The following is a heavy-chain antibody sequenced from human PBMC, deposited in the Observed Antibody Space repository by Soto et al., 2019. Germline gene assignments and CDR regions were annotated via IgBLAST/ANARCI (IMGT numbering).Heavy chain of an antibody. Sequence: QVQLVQSGAEVKKPGASVKVACKTSGYTYISYGISWVRQAPGQGLEWMGWISAYNGNTDYAQNFQGRVTMTTDTSTTTAYIDLRSLRSDDTAVYYCARPYAYSSGYYLFDYWGQGTLVTVSS. J-gene: IGHJ4*02. CDR1: GYTYISYG. CDR2: ISAYNGNT. D-gene: IGHD3-22*01. V-gene: IGHV1-18*04. CDR3: ARPYAYSSGYYLFDY.